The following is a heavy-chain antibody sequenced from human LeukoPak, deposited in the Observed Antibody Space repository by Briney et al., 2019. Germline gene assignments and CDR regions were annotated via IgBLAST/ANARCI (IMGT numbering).Heavy chain of an antibody. CDR1: GFNLRTYG. J-gene: IGHJ4*02. Sequence: GALRLSCAASGFNLRTYGMHSVRQAPGKGLEWVALSWYDGSTKYYADSVKGRFSISRDNSKNTVYLQMDGLRAEDTAVYYCARDTTLVTLYYFDSWGQGTLVTVSS. D-gene: IGHD2-21*02. V-gene: IGHV3-33*01. CDR2: SWYDGSTK. CDR3: ARDTTLVTLYYFDS.